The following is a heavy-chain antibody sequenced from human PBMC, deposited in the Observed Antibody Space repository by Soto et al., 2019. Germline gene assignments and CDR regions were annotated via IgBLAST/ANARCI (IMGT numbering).Heavy chain of an antibody. CDR1: GFTFSSYG. CDR2: IWYDGSNK. D-gene: IGHD6-13*01. CDR3: AYSSTPFDY. V-gene: IGHV3-33*01. J-gene: IGHJ4*02. Sequence: GGSLRLSCAASGFTFSSYGIHWVRQAPGKGLEWVGIIWYDGSNKYYADSVKGRFTISRDSSKNTVYLQMDSLRVEDTAVYYCAYSSTPFDYWGQGTLVTVSS.